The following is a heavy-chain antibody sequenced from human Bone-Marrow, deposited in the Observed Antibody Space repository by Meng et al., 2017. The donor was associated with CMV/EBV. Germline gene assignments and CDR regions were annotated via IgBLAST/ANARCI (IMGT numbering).Heavy chain of an antibody. CDR3: AKDYMFDY. Sequence: GESLKISCAASGFIFSSYSIHWVRQAPGKGLEWVAFIRYDGSNKYYADSVKGRFTISRDNSKNTLYLQMNSLRAEDTAVYYCAKDYMFDYWGQGTLVTVSS. J-gene: IGHJ4*02. CDR2: IRYDGSNK. V-gene: IGHV3-30*02. CDR1: GFIFSSYS. D-gene: IGHD3-10*01.